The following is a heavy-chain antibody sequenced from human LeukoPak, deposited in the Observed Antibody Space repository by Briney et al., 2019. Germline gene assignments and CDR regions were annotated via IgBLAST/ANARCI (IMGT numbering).Heavy chain of an antibody. CDR3: AKAFRGGSGPFDY. Sequence: GGSLRLSCAASGFTFSSYAMSWVRQAPGKGLEWVSAISGSGGSTYYADSVKGRFTISRDNSKNTLYLQVNSLRAEDTAVYYCAKAFRGGSGPFDYWGQGTLVTVSS. J-gene: IGHJ4*02. D-gene: IGHD2-15*01. CDR2: ISGSGGST. V-gene: IGHV3-23*01. CDR1: GFTFSSYA.